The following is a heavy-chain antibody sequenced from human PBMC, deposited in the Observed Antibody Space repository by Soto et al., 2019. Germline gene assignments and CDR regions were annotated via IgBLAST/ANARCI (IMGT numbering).Heavy chain of an antibody. CDR2: ISYDGSNK. D-gene: IGHD5-12*01. V-gene: IGHV3-30*18. Sequence: GGSLRLSCAASGFTFSSYGMHWVRQAPGKGLEWVAVISYDGSNKYYADSVKGRFTISRDNSKNTLYLQMNSLRAEDTAVYYCAKDKGGSNYYYYYGMDVWGQGTTVTVSS. J-gene: IGHJ6*02. CDR1: GFTFSSYG. CDR3: AKDKGGSNYYYYYGMDV.